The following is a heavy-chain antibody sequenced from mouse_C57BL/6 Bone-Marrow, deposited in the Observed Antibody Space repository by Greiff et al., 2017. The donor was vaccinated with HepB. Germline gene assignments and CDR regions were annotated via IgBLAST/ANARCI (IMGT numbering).Heavy chain of an antibody. D-gene: IGHD2-5*01. J-gene: IGHJ4*01. V-gene: IGHV1-50*01. CDR3: AYSNYAYAMDY. CDR1: GYTFTSYW. CDR2: IDPSDSYT. Sequence: QVQLQQPGAELVKPGASVKLSCKASGYTFTSYWMQWVKQRPGQGLEWIGEIDPSDSYTNYNQKFKGKATLTVDTSSSTAYMQLSSLTSEDSAVYSCAYSNYAYAMDYWGQGTSVTVSS.